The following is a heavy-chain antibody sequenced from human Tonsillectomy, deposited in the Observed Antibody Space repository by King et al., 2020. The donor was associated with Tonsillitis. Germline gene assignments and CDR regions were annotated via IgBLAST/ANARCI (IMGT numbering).Heavy chain of an antibody. D-gene: IGHD2/OR15-2a*01. CDR3: ARGWGTSSPFDY. CDR1: GGSISGYY. J-gene: IGHJ4*02. Sequence: QLQESGPGLVKPSETLSLTCNVSGGSISGYYWSWIRQPPGKGLEWAGNIDFYGSTKYNPSLKSRVTISVDTSKNQFSLKLTSVTAADTAMYYCARGWGTSSPFDYWGQGTLVTVSS. V-gene: IGHV4-59*08. CDR2: IDFYGST.